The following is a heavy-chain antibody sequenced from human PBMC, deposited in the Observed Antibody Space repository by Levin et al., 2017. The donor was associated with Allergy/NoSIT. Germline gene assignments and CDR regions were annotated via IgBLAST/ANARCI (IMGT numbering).Heavy chain of an antibody. J-gene: IGHJ5*02. CDR2: ISGSGGST. D-gene: IGHD2-15*01. CDR3: AKEPFYCTGSSCYVSTAGWFDP. CDR1: GFTFSDHS. Sequence: GGSLRLSCVASGFTFSDHSMSWVRQAPGKGLEWVSAISGSGGSTYHAESVKGRFSISRDNSKNTLFLQLSSLRVEDTAVYYCAKEPFYCTGSSCYVSTAGWFDPWGQGTLVTVSS. V-gene: IGHV3-23*01.